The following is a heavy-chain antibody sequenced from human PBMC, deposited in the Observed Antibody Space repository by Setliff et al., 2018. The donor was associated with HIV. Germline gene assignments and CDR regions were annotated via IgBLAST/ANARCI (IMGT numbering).Heavy chain of an antibody. CDR1: GGSISSYY. Sequence: PSETLSLTCTVSGGSISSYYWNWIRQPPGKGLEWIGYIYYSGSTNYNPSLKSRVTISVDTSKNHFSLKLSSVTAADTAVYFCARANFWSGYYGYWGQGTLVTVS. V-gene: IGHV4-59*01. J-gene: IGHJ4*02. CDR2: IYYSGST. D-gene: IGHD3-3*01. CDR3: ARANFWSGYYGY.